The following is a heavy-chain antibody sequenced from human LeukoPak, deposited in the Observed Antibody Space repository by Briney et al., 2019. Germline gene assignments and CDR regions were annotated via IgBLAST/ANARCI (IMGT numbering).Heavy chain of an antibody. V-gene: IGHV3-9*01. CDR3: AKEVAAPGWFDP. CDR1: GFTFDDYA. D-gene: IGHD6-13*01. CDR2: ISWNSGSI. Sequence: GGSLRLSCAASGFTFDDYAMHWVRQAPGQGLEWVSGISWNSGSIGYADSVKGRFTISRDNAKNSLYLQMNSLRAEDTALYYCAKEVAAPGWFDPWGQGTLVTVSS. J-gene: IGHJ5*02.